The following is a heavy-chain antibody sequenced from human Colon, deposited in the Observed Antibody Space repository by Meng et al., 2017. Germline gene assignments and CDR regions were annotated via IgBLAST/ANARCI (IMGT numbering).Heavy chain of an antibody. V-gene: IGHV4-61*01. Sequence: QVHLQAPAPWLVRPSQPLSLTCNVSGVSVKSGIYYWNWIRQPPGKTLEWIGYIYSSGSTTYNPSLKSRVTISLDTPKNQFSLKLTSVTAADTGLYYCVRGSIDWYFDYWGQGTLVTVSS. CDR2: IYSSGST. CDR1: GVSVKSGIYY. J-gene: IGHJ4*02. CDR3: VRGSIDWYFDY. D-gene: IGHD3-9*01.